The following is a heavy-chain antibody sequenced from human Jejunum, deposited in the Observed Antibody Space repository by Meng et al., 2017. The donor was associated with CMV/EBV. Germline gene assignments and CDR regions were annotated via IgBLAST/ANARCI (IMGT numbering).Heavy chain of an antibody. J-gene: IGHJ4*01. CDR2: IHYSGST. V-gene: IGHV4-30-4*01. Sequence: ISSGDYYWSWSRQSPGKGLEWIGNIHYSGSTYYSPSLKSRVTISVVASKNQFSLNLTSVTAADTAVYYCARVDSVHLWFGNYRDYWGHGTLVTVSS. CDR3: ARVDSVHLWFGNYRDY. CDR1: ISSGDYY. D-gene: IGHD3-10*01.